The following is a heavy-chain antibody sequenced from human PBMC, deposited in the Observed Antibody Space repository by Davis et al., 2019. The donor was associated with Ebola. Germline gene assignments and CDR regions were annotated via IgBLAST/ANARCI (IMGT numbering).Heavy chain of an antibody. D-gene: IGHD6-19*01. CDR1: GFTFSSYA. Sequence: GESLKISCAASGFTFSSYAMSWVRQTPGKGLEWVSAITGSGSLTGYADSVKGRFTISRDNSKNTLNMQMNSLRVEDTAVYYCAKSGSGWYFLDYWGQGTLVTVSS. CDR2: ITGSGSLT. CDR3: AKSGSGWYFLDY. V-gene: IGHV3-23*01. J-gene: IGHJ4*02.